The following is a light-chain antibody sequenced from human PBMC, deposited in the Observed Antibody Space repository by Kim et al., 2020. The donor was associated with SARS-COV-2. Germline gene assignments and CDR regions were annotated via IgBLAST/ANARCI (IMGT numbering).Light chain of an antibody. CDR3: SSYTSSSTLL. V-gene: IGLV2-14*01. CDR1: SSDVGGYNY. J-gene: IGLJ3*02. Sequence: QSALTQPASVSGSPGQSITISCTGTSSDVGGYNYVSWYQQHPGKAPKLMIYEVSNRPSGVSNRFSGSKSGNTASLTISGLQAEEEADYYCSSYTSSSTLLFGGGTQLTVL. CDR2: EVS.